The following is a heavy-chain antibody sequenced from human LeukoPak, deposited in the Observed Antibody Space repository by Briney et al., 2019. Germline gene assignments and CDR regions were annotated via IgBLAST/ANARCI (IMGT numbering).Heavy chain of an antibody. J-gene: IGHJ4*02. V-gene: IGHV4-59*01. CDR1: GGSISSFY. Sequence: SETLSLTCTVSGGSISSFYWNWIRQPPEKGLEWIGYIYYSGSTKYNPSLKSRVTISVDTSKNQVSLELSSVTAADTAVYYCASGNYYFDYWGQGTLVTVSS. CDR3: ASGNYYFDY. D-gene: IGHD1-7*01. CDR2: IYYSGST.